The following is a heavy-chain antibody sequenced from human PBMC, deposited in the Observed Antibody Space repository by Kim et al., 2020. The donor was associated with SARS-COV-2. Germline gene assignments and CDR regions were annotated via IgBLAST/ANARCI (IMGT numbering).Heavy chain of an antibody. D-gene: IGHD1-7*01. CDR3: AKVAGTREGAFDI. Sequence: GGSLRLSCAASGFTFDDYAMHWVRQAPGKGLEWVSGISWHSGTIDYADSVKGRFTISRDNARNTLYLQMNSLRAEDTALYYCAKVAGTREGAFDIWGQG. CDR1: GFTFDDYA. V-gene: IGHV3-9*01. J-gene: IGHJ3*02. CDR2: ISWHSGTI.